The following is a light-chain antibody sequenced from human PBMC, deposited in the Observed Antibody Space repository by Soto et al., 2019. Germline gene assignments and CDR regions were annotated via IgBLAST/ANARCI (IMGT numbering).Light chain of an antibody. Sequence: EIVLTQSPGTLSLSPGERATLSCRASHSFSSNFLAWYQQKPGQAPRLLIYGASSRDPGIPDRFSGRGSGTDFYLDITRQEPEVVALYYCQQYGVSSWTFGQGTKVEIK. CDR1: HSFSSNF. V-gene: IGKV3-20*01. CDR3: QQYGVSSWT. CDR2: GAS. J-gene: IGKJ1*01.